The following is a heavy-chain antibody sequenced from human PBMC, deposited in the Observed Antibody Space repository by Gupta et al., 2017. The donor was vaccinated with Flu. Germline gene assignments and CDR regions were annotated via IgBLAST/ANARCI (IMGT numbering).Heavy chain of an antibody. CDR1: GFSLTCSC. V-gene: IGHV3-7*01. Sequence: EVHLVESGGGLVQPGGSLSLSCTASGFSLTCSCMSWVRQAPGKGLEWVANIKYDGSEKYYLDSVEGRFTISRDNAKSSLYLQMNSLRAEDTAVYYCAKHTTMISWVGMDVWGKGTTVTGSS. D-gene: IGHD3-16*01. CDR3: AKHTTMISWVGMDV. J-gene: IGHJ6*04. CDR2: IKYDGSEK.